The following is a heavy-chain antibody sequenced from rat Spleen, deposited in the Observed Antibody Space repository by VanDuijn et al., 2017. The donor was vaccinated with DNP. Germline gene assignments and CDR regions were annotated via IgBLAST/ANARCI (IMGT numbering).Heavy chain of an antibody. CDR3: AKSDYSTYTLFDY. Sequence: EVQLQESGPGLVKPSQSLSLTCSVTGYSITSSYRWNWIRKFPGNKLEWMGYINNEGSTNYNPSLKSRISITRDTSKNQFFLQVNSVTSEDTATYYCAKSDYSTYTLFDYWGQGVMVTVSS. J-gene: IGHJ2*01. CDR2: INNEGST. V-gene: IGHV3-3*01. D-gene: IGHD1-2*01. CDR1: GYSITSSYR.